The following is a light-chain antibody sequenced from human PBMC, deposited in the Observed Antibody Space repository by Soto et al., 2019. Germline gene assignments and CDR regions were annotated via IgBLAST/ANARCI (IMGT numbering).Light chain of an antibody. V-gene: IGKV3-15*01. Sequence: EIVITQSPATLSVSPGERATLSCRASQSVGNNLAWYQQKPGQAPRLLIYGAYTRANGIPARFSGSGSGTDLTLTISSLQSQDFAVYYCQHYNYWPTKTFGQGTKVDIK. CDR2: GAY. J-gene: IGKJ1*01. CDR1: QSVGNN. CDR3: QHYNYWPTKT.